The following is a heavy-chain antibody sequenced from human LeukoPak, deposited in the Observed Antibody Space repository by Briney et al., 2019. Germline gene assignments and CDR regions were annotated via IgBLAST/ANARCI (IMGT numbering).Heavy chain of an antibody. CDR1: GGSISSYY. CDR2: IYYSGST. Sequence: SETLSLTCTVSGGSISSYYWGWIRQPPGKGLEWIGSIYYSGSTYYNPSLKSRVTISVDTSKNQFSLRLSSVTAADTAVYYCASRHCSSTSCYLAFDYWGQGTLVTVSS. J-gene: IGHJ4*02. V-gene: IGHV4-39*01. D-gene: IGHD2-2*01. CDR3: ASRHCSSTSCYLAFDY.